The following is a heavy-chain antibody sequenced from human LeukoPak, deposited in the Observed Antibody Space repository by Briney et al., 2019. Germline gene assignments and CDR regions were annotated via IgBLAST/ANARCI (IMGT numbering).Heavy chain of an antibody. CDR1: GYTFTSYY. D-gene: IGHD6-19*01. V-gene: IGHV1-46*01. CDR2: INPSGGST. Sequence: GASVKVSCKASGYTFTSYYMHWVRQAPGQGLEWMGIINPSGGSTSYAQKFQGRVTMTRDTSTSTVYMELRSLRSEDTAVYYCARAAVAGPRRGYYFDYWGQGTLVTVSS. J-gene: IGHJ4*02. CDR3: ARAAVAGPRRGYYFDY.